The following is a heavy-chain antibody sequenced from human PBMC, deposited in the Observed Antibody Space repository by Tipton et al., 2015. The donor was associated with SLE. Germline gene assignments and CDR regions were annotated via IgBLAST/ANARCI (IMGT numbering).Heavy chain of an antibody. Sequence: TLSLTCVVSGVSISSENWWSWVRQSPGEGLEWIREIFHSGSTYYNPSLKSRVTISIDESRNQFSLQVKSVTAADTAVYYCARTAHDSASGRSLRHYYGMDVWGQGTQVTVSS. CDR3: ARTAHDSASGRSLRHYYGMDV. V-gene: IGHV4-4*02. CDR2: IFHSGST. CDR1: GVSISSENW. D-gene: IGHD3-10*01. J-gene: IGHJ6*02.